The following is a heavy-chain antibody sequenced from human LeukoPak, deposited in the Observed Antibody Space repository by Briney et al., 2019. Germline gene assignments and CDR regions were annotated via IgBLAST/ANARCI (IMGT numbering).Heavy chain of an antibody. V-gene: IGHV4-59*01. D-gene: IGHD4-17*01. CDR3: ARGYGDYYFDY. CDR2: IYYSGST. Sequence: SETLSLTCTVSGGSITSYYWSWIRQPPGKGLEWIGYIYYSGSTNYNPSLKSRVTISVDSSRTHFSLKLSSVTAADTAVYYCARGYGDYYFDYWGQGTLDTVSS. J-gene: IGHJ4*02. CDR1: GGSITSYY.